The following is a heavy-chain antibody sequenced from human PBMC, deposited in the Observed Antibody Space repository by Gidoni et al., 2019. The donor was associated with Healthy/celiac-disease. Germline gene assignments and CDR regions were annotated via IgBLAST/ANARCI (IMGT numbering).Heavy chain of an antibody. CDR3: VKDLSMTTPVFDY. J-gene: IGHJ4*02. CDR2: GGST. D-gene: IGHD4-17*01. V-gene: IGHV3-64D*06. Sequence: GGSTYYADSVKGRFTISRDNSKNTLYLQMSSLRAEDTAVYYCVKDLSMTTPVFDYWGQGTLVTVSS.